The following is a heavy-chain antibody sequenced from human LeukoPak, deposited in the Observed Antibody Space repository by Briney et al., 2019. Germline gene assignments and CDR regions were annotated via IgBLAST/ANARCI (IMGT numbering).Heavy chain of an antibody. D-gene: IGHD6-13*01. CDR2: INSGSTNP. V-gene: IGHV3-21*01. CDR1: GYIFSCYT. J-gene: IGHJ4*02. Sequence: PGGSLRLSCEASGYIFSCYTMKWIRQAPGKGLEWVASINSGSTNPYYADSVKGRFTISRDDAKKSLYLQMTSLRVEDTSVYYCARDFLAAGDYWGQGTLVTVSS. CDR3: ARDFLAAGDY.